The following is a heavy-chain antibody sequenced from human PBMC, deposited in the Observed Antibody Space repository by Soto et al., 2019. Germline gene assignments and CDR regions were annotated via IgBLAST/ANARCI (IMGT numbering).Heavy chain of an antibody. Sequence: VASVKVSCKASGGTFSSYAISWVRQAPGQGLEWMGGIIPIFGTANYAQKFQGRVTITADESTSTAYMELSSLRSEDTAVYYCARGRTVRGVITAFVDYWGQGTLVTVSS. V-gene: IGHV1-69*13. J-gene: IGHJ4*02. D-gene: IGHD3-10*01. CDR1: GGTFSSYA. CDR2: IIPIFGTA. CDR3: ARGRTVRGVITAFVDY.